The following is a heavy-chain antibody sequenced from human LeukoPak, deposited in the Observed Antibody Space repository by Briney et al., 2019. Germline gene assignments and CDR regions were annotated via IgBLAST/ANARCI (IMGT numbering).Heavy chain of an antibody. Sequence: PSETLSLTCEVSGGSITSSPYWWSWIRQPPEKGLEWVGTIYYSGNTFYHPSLASRVTISADTSKNQVSLRLTSVTAADTAVYYCARRAYGTGLDFWGQGTVVTVSS. V-gene: IGHV4-39*01. CDR2: IYYSGNT. D-gene: IGHD1-1*01. J-gene: IGHJ4*02. CDR3: ARRAYGTGLDF. CDR1: GGSITSSPYW.